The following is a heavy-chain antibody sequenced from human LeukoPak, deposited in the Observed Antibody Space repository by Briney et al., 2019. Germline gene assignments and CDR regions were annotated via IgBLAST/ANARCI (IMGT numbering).Heavy chain of an antibody. V-gene: IGHV3-53*01. CDR2: IYSGGST. Sequence: GGSLRLSCAASGFTVSSNYMSWVRQAPGKGLEWVSVIYSGGSTYYADSVKGRFTISRDNSKNTLYLQMNSLRAEDTAVYYCARGGARSSGSYWEYYFDYWGQGTLVTVSS. CDR3: ARGGARSSGSYWEYYFDY. CDR1: GFTVSSNY. D-gene: IGHD1-26*01. J-gene: IGHJ4*02.